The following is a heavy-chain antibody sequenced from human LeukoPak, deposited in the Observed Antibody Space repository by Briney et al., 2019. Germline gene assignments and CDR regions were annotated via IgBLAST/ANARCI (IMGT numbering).Heavy chain of an antibody. Sequence: PSETLSLTCAVYSGSFSGDYWSWIRLTPGKGLEWIGEIKDGGITNYNPSLRSRVTISEDTSNNQMSLNLHSATAADTAVYYCVRGFSGVVGDHWGQGTLVTVSS. CDR3: VRGFSGVVGDH. D-gene: IGHD3-10*01. CDR1: SGSFSGDY. J-gene: IGHJ4*02. CDR2: IKDGGIT. V-gene: IGHV4-34*01.